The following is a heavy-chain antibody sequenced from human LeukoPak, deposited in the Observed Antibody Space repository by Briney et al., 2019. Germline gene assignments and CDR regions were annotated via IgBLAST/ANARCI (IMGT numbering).Heavy chain of an antibody. Sequence: GASVKVSCKGSGYTFTGYYMHWVRQAPGQGLEWMGWINPNSGGTNYAQKFQGWVTMTRDTSISTAYMELSRLRSDDTAVYYCARGLATGYSSGWSATFDYWGQGTLVTVSS. J-gene: IGHJ4*02. V-gene: IGHV1-2*04. D-gene: IGHD6-19*01. CDR2: INPNSGGT. CDR3: ARGLATGYSSGWSATFDY. CDR1: GYTFTGYY.